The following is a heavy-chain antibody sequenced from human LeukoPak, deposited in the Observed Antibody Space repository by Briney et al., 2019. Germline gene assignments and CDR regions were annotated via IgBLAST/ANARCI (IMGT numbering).Heavy chain of an antibody. CDR2: IIPIFGTA. CDR1: GGTFSSCA. D-gene: IGHD2-2*02. CDR3: ARDCSSTSCYRSWFDP. Sequence: GASVKVSCKASGGTFSSCAISWVRQAPGQGLEWMGGIIPIFGTANYAQKFQGRVTITADESTSTAYMELSSLRSEDTAVYYCARDCSSTSCYRSWFDPWGQGTLVTVSS. J-gene: IGHJ5*02. V-gene: IGHV1-69*13.